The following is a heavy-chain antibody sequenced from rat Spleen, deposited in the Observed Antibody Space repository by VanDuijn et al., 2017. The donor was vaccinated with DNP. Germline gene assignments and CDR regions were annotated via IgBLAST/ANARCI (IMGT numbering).Heavy chain of an antibody. CDR1: GFSFSDYY. CDR2: IRYDGGST. V-gene: IGHV5-22*01. Sequence: EVQLVESGGGLVQPGRSLKLSCAASGFSFSDYYMAWVRQAPTKGLEWVAYIRYDGGSTYYGDSVKGQFTISRDNAKSTLYLQMNSLRSEDMATYYCTRHVLPLRVWDYWGQGVMVTVSS. J-gene: IGHJ2*01. D-gene: IGHD1-4*01. CDR3: TRHVLPLRVWDY.